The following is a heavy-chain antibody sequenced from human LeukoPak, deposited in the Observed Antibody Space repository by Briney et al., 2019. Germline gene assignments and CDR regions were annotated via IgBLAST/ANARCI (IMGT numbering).Heavy chain of an antibody. CDR2: ISYSGST. Sequence: SETLSLTCTVSGGSINSYYWSWIRQPPGKGLEWIGYISYSGSTNYNPSLKSRVTISLDTSKKQFFLKLSSVTAADTALYHCARGADSSGYYSIFYFDYWGQGTLVTVSS. CDR1: GGSINSYY. CDR3: ARGADSSGYYSIFYFDY. J-gene: IGHJ4*02. V-gene: IGHV4-59*01. D-gene: IGHD3-22*01.